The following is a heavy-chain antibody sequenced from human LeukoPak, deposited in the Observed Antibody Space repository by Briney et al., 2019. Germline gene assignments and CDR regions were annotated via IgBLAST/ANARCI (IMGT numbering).Heavy chain of an antibody. V-gene: IGHV4-30-4*08. CDR1: GGSISSGDYY. CDR3: ARDRDCTNGVYYYFDY. J-gene: IGHJ4*02. Sequence: SESLSLTYTVSGGSISSGDYYWSWIRQPPGKGLERIGYIYYSGSTYYNPSLKSRVTISVDTSKNQFSLKLSSVTAADAAVYYCARDRDCTNGVYYYFDYWGQGTLVTVSS. CDR2: IYYSGST. D-gene: IGHD2-8*01.